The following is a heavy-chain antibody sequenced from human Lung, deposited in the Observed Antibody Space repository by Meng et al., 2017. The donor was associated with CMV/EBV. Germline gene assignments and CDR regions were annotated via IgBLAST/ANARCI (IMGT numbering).Heavy chain of an antibody. J-gene: IGHJ5*02. CDR3: AKLEERATGGGWYDP. V-gene: IGHV3-23*01. Sequence: GESLKLSCPASGFTFSSYAMSWVRQAPGKGLEWVSAISGSGGSTYYTDSVKGRFTISRDKSKNTLYLQMNSLRAEDTAVYYCAKLEERATGGGWYDPWGQGTXVTVSS. CDR2: ISGSGGST. CDR1: GFTFSSYA. D-gene: IGHD2-8*02.